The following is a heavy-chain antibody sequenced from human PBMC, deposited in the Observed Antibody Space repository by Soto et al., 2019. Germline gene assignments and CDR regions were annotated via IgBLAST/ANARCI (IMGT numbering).Heavy chain of an antibody. D-gene: IGHD3-3*01. CDR3: ARLSTIFGVVPAFDY. Sequence: SVTLSLTCTVSGGSISSSSYYWGWIRQPPGKGLEWIGSIYYSGSTYYNPSLKSRVTISVDTSKNQFSLKLSSVTAADTAVYYCARLSTIFGVVPAFDYWGQGTLVTVSS. J-gene: IGHJ4*02. CDR1: GGSISSSSYY. CDR2: IYYSGST. V-gene: IGHV4-39*01.